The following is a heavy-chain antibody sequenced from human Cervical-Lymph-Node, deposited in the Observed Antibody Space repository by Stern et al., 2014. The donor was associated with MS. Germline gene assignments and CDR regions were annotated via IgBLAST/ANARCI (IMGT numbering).Heavy chain of an antibody. CDR2: IFPGGSDI. CDR1: GYTFTSYW. J-gene: IGHJ4*02. V-gene: IGHV5-51*01. Sequence: EVQLEASGPEVKRPGESLKISCQASGYTFTSYWIGWVRQMPGKGLEWIAIIFPGGSDIRYSPSFQGQVTISADKSSSTAYLQWNNLKASDTAIYYCARQRYFDYWGQGTLVTVSS. CDR3: ARQRYFDY.